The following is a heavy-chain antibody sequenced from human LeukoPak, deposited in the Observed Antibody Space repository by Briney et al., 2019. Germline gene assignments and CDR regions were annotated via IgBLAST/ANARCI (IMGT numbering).Heavy chain of an antibody. CDR2: ISGSGGST. V-gene: IGHV3-23*01. Sequence: GGSLRLSCAASGFTFSSYAMSWVRQAPGKGLEWVSAISGSGGSTYCADSVKGRFTISRDNSKNSLYLQMNSLRAEDTAVYYCAKAFRTMVRGVIARFDPWGQGTLVTVSS. J-gene: IGHJ5*02. CDR3: AKAFRTMVRGVIARFDP. D-gene: IGHD3-10*01. CDR1: GFTFSSYA.